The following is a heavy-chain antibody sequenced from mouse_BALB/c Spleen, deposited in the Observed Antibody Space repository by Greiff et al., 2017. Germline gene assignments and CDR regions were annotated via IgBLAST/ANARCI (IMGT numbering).Heavy chain of an antibody. CDR1: GFSLSTSGMG. V-gene: IGHV8-12*01. J-gene: IGHJ4*01. CDR3: ARIYYDYDGAMDY. D-gene: IGHD2-4*01. Sequence: QVTLKVSGPGILQPSQTLSLTCSFSGFSLSTSGMGVSWIRQPSGKGLEWLAHIYWDDDKRYNPSLKSRLTISKDTSSNQVFLKITSVDTADTATYYCARIYYDYDGAMDYWGQGTSVTVSS. CDR2: IYWDDDK.